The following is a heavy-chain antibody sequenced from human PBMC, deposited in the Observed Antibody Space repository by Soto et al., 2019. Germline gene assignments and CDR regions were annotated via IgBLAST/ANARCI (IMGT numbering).Heavy chain of an antibody. CDR3: ARDRRYCSSTSCHKGYYYGMDV. CDR1: GYTFTSYA. J-gene: IGHJ6*02. V-gene: IGHV1-3*01. Sequence: ASVKVSCKASGYTFTSYAMHWVRQAPGQRLEWMGWINAGNGNTKYSQKFLGRVTITRDTSASTAYMELSSLRSEDTAVYYCARDRRYCSSTSCHKGYYYGMDVWGQGTTVTVSS. CDR2: INAGNGNT. D-gene: IGHD2-2*02.